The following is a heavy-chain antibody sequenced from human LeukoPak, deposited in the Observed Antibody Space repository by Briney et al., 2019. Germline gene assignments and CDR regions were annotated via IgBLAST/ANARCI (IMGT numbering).Heavy chain of an antibody. J-gene: IGHJ4*02. Sequence: GGSLRLSCAASGVMFPSYWMTWVRQAPGKGLEWMANIKQDGSDKYYVDSVKGRFTISRDNAENSLYLQVNNLSAEDTAVYYCATGGNYHAYWGQGTLVTVSS. CDR3: ATGGNYHAY. CDR2: IKQDGSDK. CDR1: GVMFPSYW. V-gene: IGHV3-7*02. D-gene: IGHD1-7*01.